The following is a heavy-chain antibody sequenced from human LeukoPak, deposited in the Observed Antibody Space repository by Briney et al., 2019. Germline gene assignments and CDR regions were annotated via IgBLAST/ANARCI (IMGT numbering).Heavy chain of an antibody. CDR1: GYTFSSYA. V-gene: IGHV3-23*01. D-gene: IGHD3-10*01. J-gene: IGHJ4*02. CDR3: AKEPATGRITMVRGDDSDY. CDR2: MCGSGGST. Sequence: GSLRLSCAASGYTFSSYAMSWVGRAPGKGLEWVSAMCGSGGSTYYADPVKGRFTISRDNSKNTLYLQMNSLRAEDTAVYYCAKEPATGRITMVRGDDSDYWGQGTLVPSPQ.